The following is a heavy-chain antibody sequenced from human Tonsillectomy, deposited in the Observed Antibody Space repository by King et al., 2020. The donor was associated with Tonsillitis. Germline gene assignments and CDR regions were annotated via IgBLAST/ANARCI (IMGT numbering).Heavy chain of an antibody. CDR3: AKDGSGWSENTAGGTAFDL. J-gene: IGHJ3*01. V-gene: IGHV3-30*18. D-gene: IGHD6-19*01. CDR2: ISYDGSNK. CDR1: GFTFSSYG. Sequence: VQLVESGGGVVQPGRSLRLSCAASGFTFSSYGMHWVRQAPGKGLEWVAVISYDGSNKYYADSVKGRFTISRDNSKNTLYLQMNSLRAEDTAVYYCAKDGSGWSENTAGGTAFDLWGQGTMVTVSS.